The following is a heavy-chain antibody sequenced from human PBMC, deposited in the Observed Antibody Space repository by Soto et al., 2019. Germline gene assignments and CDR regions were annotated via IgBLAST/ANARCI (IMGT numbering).Heavy chain of an antibody. D-gene: IGHD3-16*02. J-gene: IGHJ2*01. CDR3: IRFSRSLSWYFDL. V-gene: IGHV3-73*02. CDR2: IRSKGNNYAT. CDR1: GFTFSDSA. Sequence: EVQLVESGGGLVQPGGSLKLSCAAPGFTFSDSAMHWVRHASGKGLEWVGRIRSKGNNYATTYAASVKGRFTISRDDSKKTAHLQMNSLKTEDTAVYYCIRFSRSLSWYFDLWGRGTLVTVSS.